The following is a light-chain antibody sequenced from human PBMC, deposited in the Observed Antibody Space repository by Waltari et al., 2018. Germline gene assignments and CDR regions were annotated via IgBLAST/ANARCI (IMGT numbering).Light chain of an antibody. J-gene: IGLJ1*01. Sequence: QSGLAQPASASGSPGQSIPITCTGTSIAVGNYNLFSWYQQRPGKAPRLLIYEVTKRAPGTSDRFSASKSGNTASLSISGLQAQEDEADYYCCSYVGLGTYVFGTGTKVTV. CDR2: EVT. CDR1: SIAVGNYNL. CDR3: CSYVGLGTYV. V-gene: IGLV2-23*02.